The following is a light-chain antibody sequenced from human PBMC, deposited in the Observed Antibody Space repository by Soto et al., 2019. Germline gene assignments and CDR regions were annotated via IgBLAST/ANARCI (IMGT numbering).Light chain of an antibody. J-gene: IGKJ1*01. CDR1: QSVSSN. CDR2: GAS. CDR3: QQYNNWPWT. V-gene: IGKV3-15*01. Sequence: EIVMTQSPATLSVSPGERATLSCRASQSVSSNLAWYQQKPGQAPRLLIYGASTRATGIPAMFSGSGSWTEFTLTISSLQSEDFAVYYCQQYNNWPWTFGHGTKVEIK.